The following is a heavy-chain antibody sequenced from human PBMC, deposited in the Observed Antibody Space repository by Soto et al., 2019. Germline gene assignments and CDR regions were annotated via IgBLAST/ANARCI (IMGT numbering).Heavy chain of an antibody. Sequence: SQTVSLTGAIPSDSVSINRAACHLVRQSPSRVLERLGLTYYMSKWYDDYAVSVKSRMYIIPEKSKNQFSLHPNSVTPEDTAVYYCARGAGRGYCSGNICYSPYNYYGIDVWGQGTTETVS. CDR1: SDSVSINRAA. D-gene: IGHD2-15*01. V-gene: IGHV6-1*01. J-gene: IGHJ6*02. CDR3: ARGAGRGYCSGNICYSPYNYYGIDV. CDR2: TYYMSKWYD.